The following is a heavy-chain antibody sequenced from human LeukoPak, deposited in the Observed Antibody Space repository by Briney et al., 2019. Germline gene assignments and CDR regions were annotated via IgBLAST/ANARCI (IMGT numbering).Heavy chain of an antibody. J-gene: IGHJ4*02. Sequence: SETLSLTCTVSGASINNYYWRWIRQPPGKALEWICYISYTGSTNYSTSLKSRVTMSVDTSKNQFSLRLSSVTAADTAVYYCTTYLGFCTNGVCYDYFDYWGEGTLVTVSS. CDR2: ISYTGST. CDR1: GASINNYY. CDR3: TTYLGFCTNGVCYDYFDY. D-gene: IGHD2-8*01. V-gene: IGHV4-59*08.